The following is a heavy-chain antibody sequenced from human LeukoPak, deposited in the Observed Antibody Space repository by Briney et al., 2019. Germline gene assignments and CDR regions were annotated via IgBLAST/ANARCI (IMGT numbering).Heavy chain of an antibody. CDR2: ISYDGSNK. CDR1: GFTFSSYA. V-gene: IGHV3-30-3*01. CDR3: AREGMWELPFDY. D-gene: IGHD1-26*01. Sequence: EGSLRLSCAASGFTFSSYAMHWVRQAPGKGLEWVAVISYDGSNKYYADSVKGRFTISRDNSKNTLYLQMNSLRAEDTAVYYCAREGMWELPFDYWGQGTLVTVSS. J-gene: IGHJ4*02.